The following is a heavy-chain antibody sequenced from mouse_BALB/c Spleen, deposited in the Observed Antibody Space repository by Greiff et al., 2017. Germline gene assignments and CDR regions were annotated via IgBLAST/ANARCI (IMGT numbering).Heavy chain of an antibody. Sequence: EVQGVESGGGLVQPGGSLKLSCAASGFTFSSYTMSWVRQTPEKRLEWVAYISNGGGSTYYPDTVKGRFTISRDNAKNTLYLQMSSLKSEDTAMYYCARHDGNLSGFAYWGQGTLVTVSA. J-gene: IGHJ3*01. CDR3: ARHDGNLSGFAY. V-gene: IGHV5-12-2*01. CDR1: GFTFSSYT. D-gene: IGHD2-1*01. CDR2: ISNGGGST.